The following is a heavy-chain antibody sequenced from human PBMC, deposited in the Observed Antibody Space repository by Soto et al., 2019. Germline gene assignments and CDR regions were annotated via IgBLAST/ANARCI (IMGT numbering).Heavy chain of an antibody. J-gene: IGHJ4*02. V-gene: IGHV3-15*07. Sequence: EVQLVESGGGLVKPGGSLRLSCAASGFTFNSAWMNWVRQAPGKGLEWVGRIKSKTDGGTTDYAAPVKGRFTISRDDSKDTLYLQMISLKTEDTAVYYCTTDLPTLIPQVDYWGQGTLVTVSS. CDR1: GFTFNSAW. CDR3: TTDLPTLIPQVDY. CDR2: IKSKTDGGTT. D-gene: IGHD4-4*01.